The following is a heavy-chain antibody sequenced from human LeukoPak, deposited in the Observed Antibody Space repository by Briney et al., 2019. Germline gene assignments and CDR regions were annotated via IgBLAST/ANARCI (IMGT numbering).Heavy chain of an antibody. CDR3: ARIGYDSSGYYWFADAFDI. CDR2: IYYSGST. CDR1: GGSISSYY. V-gene: IGHV4-59*12. D-gene: IGHD3-22*01. J-gene: IGHJ3*02. Sequence: PSETLSLTCTVSGGSISSYYWSWIRQPPGKGLEWIGYIYYSGSTNYNPSLKSRVTISVDTSKNQFSLKLSSVTAADTAVYYCARIGYDSSGYYWFADAFDIWGQGTMVTVSS.